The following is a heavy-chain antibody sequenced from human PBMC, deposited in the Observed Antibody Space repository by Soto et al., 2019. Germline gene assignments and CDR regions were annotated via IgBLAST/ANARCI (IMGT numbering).Heavy chain of an antibody. CDR2: IYYSGST. CDR3: AKTDGYEVEY. D-gene: IGHD5-18*01. J-gene: IGHJ4*02. V-gene: IGHV4-59*12. CDR1: GGSISSYY. Sequence: SETLSLTCTVSGGSISSYYWSWIRQPPGKGLEWIGYIYYSGSTNYNPSLKSRVTISADKSSTTVYLQWNTLKASDTAMYYCAKTDGYEVEYWGQGTQVTVSS.